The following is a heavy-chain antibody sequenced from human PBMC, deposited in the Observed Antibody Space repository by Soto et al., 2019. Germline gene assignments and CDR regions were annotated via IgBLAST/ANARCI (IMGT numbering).Heavy chain of an antibody. V-gene: IGHV3-23*01. Sequence: GGSLRLSCAASGFTFSSYAMSWVRQAPGKGLEWVSAISGSGGSTYYADSVKGRFTISRDNSKNTLYLQMNSLRAEDTAVYYSSYSSSPHACDIWGQVTMVTVSS. CDR3: SYSSSPHACDI. D-gene: IGHD6-6*01. CDR1: GFTFSSYA. J-gene: IGHJ3*02. CDR2: ISGSGGST.